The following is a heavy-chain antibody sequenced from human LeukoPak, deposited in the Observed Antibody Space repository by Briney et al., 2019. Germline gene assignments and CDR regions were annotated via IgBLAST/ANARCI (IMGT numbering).Heavy chain of an antibody. J-gene: IGHJ4*02. CDR1: GFFFSDYC. D-gene: IGHD3-22*01. CDR2: IDGSSSNM. V-gene: IGHV3-11*01. CDR3: VRAYTRGYSDDFDY. Sequence: PGGSLRLSCAASGFFFSDYCMSWMRQAPGTGLEWVSYIDGSSSNMYYADSVKGRFTISRDNAKNSLYLQMNSLRGEDTAVYYCVRAYTRGYSDDFDYWGQGTLVTVSS.